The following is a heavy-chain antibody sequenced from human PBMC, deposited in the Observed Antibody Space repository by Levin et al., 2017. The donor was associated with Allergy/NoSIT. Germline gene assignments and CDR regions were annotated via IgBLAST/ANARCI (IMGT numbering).Heavy chain of an antibody. Sequence: SETLSLTCTASGGSISSNNFYWGWLRQPPGKGLEWIGHIYYSGNTYYKPSLKSRVTISVDTSKNQFSLKLGSVTAADTAVYYCARVALTDAFDIWGQGTMVTVSS. CDR2: IYYSGNT. V-gene: IGHV4-39*07. CDR1: GGSISSNNFY. J-gene: IGHJ3*02. CDR3: ARVALTDAFDI. D-gene: IGHD1-14*01.